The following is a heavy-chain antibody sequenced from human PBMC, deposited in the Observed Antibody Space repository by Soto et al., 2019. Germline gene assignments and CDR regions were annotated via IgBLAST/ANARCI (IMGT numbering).Heavy chain of an antibody. D-gene: IGHD2-8*02. CDR1: GFSLSTSGVG. CDR2: IYWDDDK. Sequence: PTLVNPTQTLTLTCTFSGFSLSTSGVGVGWIRQPPGKALEWLALIYWDDDKRYSPSLKTRLTITKDPSKNQVVLKLTNMDPVDTATYYCAHSLLGALNNWFDPWGQGTLVTVSS. CDR3: AHSLLGALNNWFDP. V-gene: IGHV2-5*02. J-gene: IGHJ5*02.